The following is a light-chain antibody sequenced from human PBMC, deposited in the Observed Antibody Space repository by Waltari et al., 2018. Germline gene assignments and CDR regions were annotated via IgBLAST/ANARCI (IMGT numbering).Light chain of an antibody. Sequence: DIRMTQSPSPVSASVGDRVTISCRASRNINNYLNWYQQKPGKAPNLLIYDASSLQSGVPSRFSGSGSGTEFTLIISGLQPEDFATYYCQQSYSTLRFGQGTKVEI. J-gene: IGKJ2*03. V-gene: IGKV1-39*01. CDR2: DAS. CDR1: RNINNY. CDR3: QQSYSTLR.